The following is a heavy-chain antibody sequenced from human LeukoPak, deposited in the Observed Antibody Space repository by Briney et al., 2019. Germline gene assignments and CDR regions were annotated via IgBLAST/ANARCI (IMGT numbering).Heavy chain of an antibody. CDR1: GFTFSSYE. CDR2: ISSSGSTI. V-gene: IGHV3-48*03. Sequence: GGSLRLSCAASGFTFSSYEMNWVRQAPGKGLEWVSYISSSGSTIYYADSVKGRFTISRDNAKNSLYLQMNSLRAEDTAVYYCARERVGATGYFDYWGQGTLVTVSS. J-gene: IGHJ4*02. D-gene: IGHD1-26*01. CDR3: ARERVGATGYFDY.